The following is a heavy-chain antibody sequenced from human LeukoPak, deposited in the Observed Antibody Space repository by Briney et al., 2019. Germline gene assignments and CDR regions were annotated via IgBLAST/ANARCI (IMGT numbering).Heavy chain of an antibody. CDR2: IYYPGGT. Sequence: PSETLSLTCTVSGGSIGSNYWTWIRQPPGKGLEYIGYIYYPGGTNYNPSLKSRVTISVETSKNQFSLKLTSVTAADTAVYFCAKYGNSGWVIDNWGQGTLVTVSS. CDR1: GGSIGSNY. D-gene: IGHD6-19*01. CDR3: AKYGNSGWVIDN. V-gene: IGHV4-59*08. J-gene: IGHJ4*02.